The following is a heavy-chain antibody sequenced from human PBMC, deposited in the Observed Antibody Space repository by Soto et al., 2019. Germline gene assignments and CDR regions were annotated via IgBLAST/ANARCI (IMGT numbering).Heavy chain of an antibody. V-gene: IGHV1-8*01. CDR2: MNPNSGNT. J-gene: IGHJ5*02. CDR3: AREREGSGFDP. CDR1: GYTFTSYD. Sequence: QVQLVPAGAEVKKPGASAKISCKASGYTFTSYDINWVRQATGQGLEWMGWMNPNSGNTAYAQKFQGRVTMTRNTSISTAYMELSSLRSEDTAVYYCAREREGSGFDPWGQGTLVTVSS. D-gene: IGHD1-26*01.